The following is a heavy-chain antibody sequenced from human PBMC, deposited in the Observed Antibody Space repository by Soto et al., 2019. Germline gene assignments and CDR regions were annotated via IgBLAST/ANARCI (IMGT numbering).Heavy chain of an antibody. V-gene: IGHV3-30-3*01. CDR3: ARDFSGGWIQLWGRDTLTGNYFDY. J-gene: IGHJ4*02. CDR1: GFTFSSYA. Sequence: PGGSLRLSCAASGFTFSSYAMHWVRQAPGKGLEWVAVISYDGSNKYYADSVKGRFTISRDNSKNTLYLQMNSLRAEDTAVYYCARDFSGGWIQLWGRDTLTGNYFDYWGQGNLVTVSS. CDR2: ISYDGSNK. D-gene: IGHD5-18*01.